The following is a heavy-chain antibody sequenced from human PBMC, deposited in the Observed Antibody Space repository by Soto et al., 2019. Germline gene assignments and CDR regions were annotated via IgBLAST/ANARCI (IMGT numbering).Heavy chain of an antibody. CDR3: ARGWSNYYYYGMDV. D-gene: IGHD6-13*01. V-gene: IGHV1-69*13. J-gene: IGHJ6*02. Sequence: SVKVSCKASAGTFSSYAISWVRQAPGQGLEWMGGIIPIFGTANYAQKFQGRVTITADESTSTAYMELSSLRSEDTAVYYCARGWSNYYYYGMDVWGQGTTVTVSS. CDR2: IIPIFGTA. CDR1: AGTFSSYA.